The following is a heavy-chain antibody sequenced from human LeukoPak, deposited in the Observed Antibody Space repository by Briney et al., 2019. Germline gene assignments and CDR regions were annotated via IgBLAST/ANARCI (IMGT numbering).Heavy chain of an antibody. J-gene: IGHJ4*02. CDR3: ARGGRCSSTSCYLVY. CDR2: IIPILGIA. Sequence: IIPILGIANYAQKFQGRVTITADESTSTAYMELSSLRSEDTAVYYCARGGRCSSTSCYLVYWGQGTLVTVSS. V-gene: IGHV1-69*04. D-gene: IGHD2-2*01.